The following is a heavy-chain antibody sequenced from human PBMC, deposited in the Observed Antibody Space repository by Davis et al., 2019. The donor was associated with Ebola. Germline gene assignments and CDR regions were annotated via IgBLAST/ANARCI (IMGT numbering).Heavy chain of an antibody. CDR3: ARQNYYDSSGTNFPFDY. CDR1: GYSFTSYW. D-gene: IGHD3-22*01. J-gene: IGHJ4*02. Sequence: PGGSLRLSCKGSGYSFTSYWIGWVRQMPGKGLELMGNIYPGDSDTRYSPSFQGQVTISADKSISTAYLQWSSLKASDTAMYYCARQNYYDSSGTNFPFDYWGQGTLVTVSS. V-gene: IGHV5-51*01. CDR2: IYPGDSDT.